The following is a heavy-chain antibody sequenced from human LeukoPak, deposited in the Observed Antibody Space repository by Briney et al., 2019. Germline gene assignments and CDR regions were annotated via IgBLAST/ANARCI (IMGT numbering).Heavy chain of an antibody. CDR1: GYTFNGYY. Sequence: GASVKVSCKASGYTFNGYYMHWVRQAPGQGLEWMGWINPNNGGTKYAHNFQGRVTMTRDTSISTAYMELDRLRFDDTAVYYCARDSGEVPDYWGQGTLVTVSS. D-gene: IGHD3-10*01. CDR3: ARDSGEVPDY. J-gene: IGHJ4*02. V-gene: IGHV1-2*07. CDR2: INPNNGGT.